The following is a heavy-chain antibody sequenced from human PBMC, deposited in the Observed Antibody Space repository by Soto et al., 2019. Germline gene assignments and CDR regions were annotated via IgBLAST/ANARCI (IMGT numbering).Heavy chain of an antibody. CDR1: GDAVTRGYYH. V-gene: IGHV4-31*03. Sequence: SGNLSLNCSVSGDAVTRGYYHWSWIRQQPGKGLEWIGYIYYSGSTYYNPSLKSRVTISLDTSKNQFSLKLSSVTAADTAVYYCARLFYQRSVSFSRRLTSYFDYWGQGTLVTVSS. J-gene: IGHJ4*02. CDR3: ARLFYQRSVSFSRRLTSYFDY. CDR2: IYYSGST. D-gene: IGHD3-10*02.